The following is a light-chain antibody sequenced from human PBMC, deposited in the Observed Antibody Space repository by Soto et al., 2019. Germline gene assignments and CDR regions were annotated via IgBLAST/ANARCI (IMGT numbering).Light chain of an antibody. Sequence: SYELTQPPSVSVAPGQTARITCEGNDMGTKSVSWFQQKAGQAPVLVVYDDSDRPSGIPERFSGSDSGNTATLTISRVEAGDEADYYCQVWDSSSDWVFDGGTKLTVL. J-gene: IGLJ3*02. CDR2: DDS. V-gene: IGLV3-21*02. CDR1: DMGTKS. CDR3: QVWDSSSDWV.